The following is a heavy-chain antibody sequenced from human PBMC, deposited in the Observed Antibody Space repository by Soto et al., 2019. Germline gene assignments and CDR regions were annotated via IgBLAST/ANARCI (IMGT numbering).Heavy chain of an antibody. D-gene: IGHD2-15*01. CDR2: INHSGST. CDR1: GGSLSGHT. CDR3: ARQYCYPNYCFGDDVFDI. V-gene: IGHV4-34*01. J-gene: IGHJ3*02. Sequence: QVQLQQWGAGLLKPAETVSLTCGVYGGSLSGHTWSWVRQSPGKGLEWIGEINHSGSTNFNPSLKSRVTKSLDTSMNQFSLNLSSVAAAETAVYFRARQYCYPNYCFGDDVFDIWGQGTMVTVST.